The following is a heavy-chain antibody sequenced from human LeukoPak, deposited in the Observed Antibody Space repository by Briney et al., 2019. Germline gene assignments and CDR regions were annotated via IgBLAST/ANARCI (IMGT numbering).Heavy chain of an antibody. CDR2: IYHSGST. V-gene: IGHV4-38-2*02. J-gene: IGHJ4*02. CDR1: GYSISSGYY. CDR3: ARQPQRITIFGVVIRDY. Sequence: SEALSLTCTVSGYSISSGYYWGWIRQPPGKGLEWIGSIYHSGSTYYNPSLKSRVTISVDTSENQFSLKLSSVTAADTAVYYCARQPQRITIFGVVIRDYWGQGTLVTVSS. D-gene: IGHD3-3*01.